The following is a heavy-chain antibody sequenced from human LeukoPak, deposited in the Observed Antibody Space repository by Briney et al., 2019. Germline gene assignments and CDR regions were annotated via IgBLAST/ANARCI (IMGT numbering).Heavy chain of an antibody. CDR3: ARVLAIFGLDTADFYMDV. V-gene: IGHV4-59*11. Sequence: SETLSLTCAVSGASISSHYWSWIRQPPGKGLEWIGYTSGSISDNPSLKSRVAVSVDPSQNQVSLSLTSVTAADTAVYYCARVLAIFGLDTADFYMDVWGKGTTVTVSS. D-gene: IGHD3/OR15-3a*01. CDR1: GASISSHY. CDR2: TSGSI. J-gene: IGHJ6*03.